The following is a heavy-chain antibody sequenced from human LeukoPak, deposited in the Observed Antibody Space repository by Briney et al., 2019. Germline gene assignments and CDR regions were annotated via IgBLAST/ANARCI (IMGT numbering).Heavy chain of an antibody. CDR3: AREGAYNWNYALDC. CDR2: IKDDGSAK. V-gene: IGHV3-7*01. CDR1: GFTFSSSW. Sequence: GGSLRLSCAASGFTFSSSWMSWLRQAPGKGLEWVADIKDDGSAKYYVDSVKGRFSISRDNAKNSLYLQMNSLRAEDTAVYYCAREGAYNWNYALDCWGQGTLVTVSS. D-gene: IGHD1-7*01. J-gene: IGHJ4*02.